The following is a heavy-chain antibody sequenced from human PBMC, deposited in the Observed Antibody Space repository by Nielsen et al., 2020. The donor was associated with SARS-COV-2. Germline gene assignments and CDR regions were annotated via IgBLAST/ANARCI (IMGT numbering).Heavy chain of an antibody. CDR2: IYPGDSDT. J-gene: IGHJ5*02. V-gene: IGHV5-51*01. CDR3: ARATYCSNANCYVRFDP. CDR1: GYSFTSYW. D-gene: IGHD2-2*01. Sequence: GESLKISCKGSGYSFTSYWIGWVRQMPGKGLEWMGIIYPGDSDTRYSPSFQGQVTISADKSISTAYLQWSSLKASDTAMYYCARATYCSNANCYVRFDPWGQGTLVTVSS.